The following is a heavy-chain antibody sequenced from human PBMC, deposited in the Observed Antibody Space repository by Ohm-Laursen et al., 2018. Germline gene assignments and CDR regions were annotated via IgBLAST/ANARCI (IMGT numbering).Heavy chain of an antibody. CDR3: ARSGSNSGYVRHDAFDL. J-gene: IGHJ3*01. CDR1: GPTLKSYN. V-gene: IGHV3-48*01. CDR2: INIVSSHR. D-gene: IGHD3-22*01. Sequence: SLRLSCAASGPTLKSYNMNWIRQAPGKGLEWLSYINIVSSHRSEGDSARGRFTMSRDNAKNSVELQLISLRVEDTAVYYCARSGSNSGYVRHDAFDLWGQGTMVIVSS.